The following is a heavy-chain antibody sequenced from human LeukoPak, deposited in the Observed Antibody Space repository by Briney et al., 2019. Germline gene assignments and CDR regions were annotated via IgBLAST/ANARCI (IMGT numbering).Heavy chain of an antibody. CDR3: ARGYGNYGEMMDY. V-gene: IGHV1-2*02. CDR2: INPNSGGT. D-gene: IGHD4-11*01. CDR1: GYTFTDFY. Sequence: ASVKVSCKASGYTFTDFYMLWVRQAPGQGLEWMGWINPNSGGTDYAQKFQGRVTITRNTSISTAYMELSSLRSEDTAVYYCARGYGNYGEMMDYWGQGTLVTVSS. J-gene: IGHJ4*02.